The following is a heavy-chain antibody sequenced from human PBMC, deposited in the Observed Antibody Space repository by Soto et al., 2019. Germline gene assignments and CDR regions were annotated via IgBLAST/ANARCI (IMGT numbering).Heavy chain of an antibody. CDR1: GGSFSGYQ. CDR2: IHDSGNI. CDR3: ARALILWFGELSRRGGYYYYMDV. D-gene: IGHD3-10*01. Sequence: QVQLQQWGAGLLKPSETLSLTCAVYGGSFSGYQWSWIRQTPGKGLEWIGEIHDSGNINYNASLKSRVTILVDTAKKQISLKLSSVTAADTAVYYCARALILWFGELSRRGGYYYYMDVWGKGTTVTVSS. V-gene: IGHV4-34*01. J-gene: IGHJ6*03.